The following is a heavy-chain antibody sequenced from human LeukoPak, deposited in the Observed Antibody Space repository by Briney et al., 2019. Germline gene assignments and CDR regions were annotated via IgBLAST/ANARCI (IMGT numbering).Heavy chain of an antibody. V-gene: IGHV4-59*08. Sequence: SETPSLTCTVSGGSISSYYWSWIRQPPGKGLEWIGYMYYSGSTNYNPSLKSRVTISVDTSKNQFSLKLRSVTAADTAVYYCARHSEGMDVWGQGTTVTVSS. CDR3: ARHSEGMDV. D-gene: IGHD3-10*01. J-gene: IGHJ6*02. CDR1: GGSISSYY. CDR2: MYYSGST.